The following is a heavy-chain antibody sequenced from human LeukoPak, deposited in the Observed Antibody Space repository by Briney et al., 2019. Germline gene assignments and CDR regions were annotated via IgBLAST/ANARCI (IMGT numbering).Heavy chain of an antibody. V-gene: IGHV4-34*01. CDR1: GGSFSGYY. CDR3: ARDRDTAMVTGFDY. J-gene: IGHJ4*02. Sequence: SETLSLTCAVYGGSFSGYYWSWIRQPPGKGLEWIGEINHSGSTNYNPSLKSRVTISVDTSKNQFSPKLSSVTAADTAVYYCARDRDTAMVTGFDYWGQGTLVTVSS. D-gene: IGHD5-18*01. CDR2: INHSGST.